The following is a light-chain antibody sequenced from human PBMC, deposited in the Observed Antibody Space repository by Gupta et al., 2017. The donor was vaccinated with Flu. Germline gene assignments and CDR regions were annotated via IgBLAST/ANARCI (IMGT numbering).Light chain of an antibody. Sequence: SLGERATINCKSSQSVLYSSNNKNYLAWYQQKPGQPPKLLIYWASTRESGVPDRFSGSGSGTDFTLTISSLQAEDVAVYYCQQYYSTPWTFGQGTKAEIK. V-gene: IGKV4-1*01. CDR2: WAS. CDR3: QQYYSTPWT. J-gene: IGKJ1*01. CDR1: QSVLYSSNNKNY.